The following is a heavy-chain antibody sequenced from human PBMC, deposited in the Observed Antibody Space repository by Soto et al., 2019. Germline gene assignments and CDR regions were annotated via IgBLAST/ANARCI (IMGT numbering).Heavy chain of an antibody. Sequence: PGGSLRLSCAASEFTFSSYAMSWVRQAPGKGLEWVSSISCSGGNTFYADSVKGQFTISRHNSKNTLYLQMNSLRAEDTAVYYCARGRVVNYYYYYMDVWGKGTTVTVSS. CDR1: EFTFSSYA. CDR2: ISCSGGNT. J-gene: IGHJ6*03. V-gene: IGHV3-23*01. CDR3: ARGRVVNYYYYYMDV. D-gene: IGHD3-3*01.